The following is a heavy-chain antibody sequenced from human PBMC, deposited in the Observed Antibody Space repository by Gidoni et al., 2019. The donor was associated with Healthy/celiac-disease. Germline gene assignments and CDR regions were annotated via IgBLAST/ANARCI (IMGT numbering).Heavy chain of an antibody. V-gene: IGHV4-39*01. D-gene: IGHD6-13*01. CDR1: GGSISSRSYY. Sequence: QLQLQESGPGLVKPSETLSLTCTVSGGSISSRSYYWGWIRQPPGKGLEWIGSIYYSGSTYYNPSLKSRVTISVDTSKNQFSLKLSSVTAADTAVYYCARHFLSQQLAEFDPWGQGTLVTVSS. CDR2: IYYSGST. J-gene: IGHJ5*02. CDR3: ARHFLSQQLAEFDP.